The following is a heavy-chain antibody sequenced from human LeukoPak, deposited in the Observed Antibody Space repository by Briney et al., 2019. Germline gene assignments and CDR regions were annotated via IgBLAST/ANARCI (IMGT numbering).Heavy chain of an antibody. CDR3: ARHYDSTAYSLDY. J-gene: IGHJ4*02. D-gene: IGHD3-22*01. Sequence: GGSLRLSCAASGFTFSSYWMTWVRQAPGKGLEWVANIKQDGSQKFYLDSVKGRFTISRDNAKESLFLQMNSLRAEDTAVYYRARHYDSTAYSLDYWGQGTLVTVSS. CDR1: GFTFSSYW. CDR2: IKQDGSQK. V-gene: IGHV3-7*01.